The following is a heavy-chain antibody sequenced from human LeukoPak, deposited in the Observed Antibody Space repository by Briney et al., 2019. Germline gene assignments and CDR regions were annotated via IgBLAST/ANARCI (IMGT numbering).Heavy chain of an antibody. D-gene: IGHD1-26*01. CDR1: GYTFTSYY. J-gene: IGHJ3*02. Sequence: ASVKVSCKASGYTFTSYYMHWVRQAPGQGLEWMRIINPSGGSTSYAQKFQGRVTMTRDTSTSTVYMELSSPRSEDTAVYYCARGGRGATGAFDIWGQGTMVTVSS. V-gene: IGHV1-46*01. CDR3: ARGGRGATGAFDI. CDR2: INPSGGST.